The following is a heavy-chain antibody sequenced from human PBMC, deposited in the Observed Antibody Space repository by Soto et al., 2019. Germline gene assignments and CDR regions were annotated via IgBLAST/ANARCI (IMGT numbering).Heavy chain of an antibody. D-gene: IGHD1-7*01. Sequence: QVQVVESGGGLVKPGGSLRLSCAASGFTFSDYYMSWIRQAPGKGLEWVSFIRSSGDSTKYADSVKGRFTISRDNAKNSLYLRLNSLRAEDTAVYYCARGGVKGTTSRGQVYNWGQGTLVTVSS. CDR1: GFTFSDYY. CDR3: ARGGVKGTTSRGQVYN. V-gene: IGHV3-11*06. J-gene: IGHJ4*02. CDR2: IRSSGDST.